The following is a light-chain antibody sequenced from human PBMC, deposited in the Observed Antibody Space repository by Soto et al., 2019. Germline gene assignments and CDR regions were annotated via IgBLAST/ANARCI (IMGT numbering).Light chain of an antibody. V-gene: IGKV3-20*01. CDR1: QSRSSSQ. CDR2: DAS. J-gene: IGKJ1*01. CDR3: QQYGSSPRT. Sequence: EIVLTQSPGTLSLSPGERATLSCRASQSRSSSQLAWYQQKPGQAPRLLIHDASSRATGISDRFTGSGPGTDFTLTITTLEPEDFAVYYCQQYGSSPRTFGLGTKVDIK.